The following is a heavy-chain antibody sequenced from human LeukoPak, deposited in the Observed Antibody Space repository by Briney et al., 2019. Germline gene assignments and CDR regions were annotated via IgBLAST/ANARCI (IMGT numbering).Heavy chain of an antibody. J-gene: IGHJ5*02. Sequence: PGGSLRLSCVASGFAINTNHMNWVRQAPGKELEWVSITYYGGTTYYADSVKGRFTISRDNSKNTLYLQMNSLRADDTAVYYCARVSEGDGYNFDTWGRGTLVTVSS. V-gene: IGHV3-53*01. CDR2: TYYGGTT. D-gene: IGHD5-24*01. CDR1: GFAINTNH. CDR3: ARVSEGDGYNFDT.